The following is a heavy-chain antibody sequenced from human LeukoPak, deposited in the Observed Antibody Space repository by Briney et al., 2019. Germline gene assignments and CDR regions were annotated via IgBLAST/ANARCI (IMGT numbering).Heavy chain of an antibody. V-gene: IGHV4-39*01. D-gene: IGHD1-7*01. Sequence: SETLSLTCTVSGGSISSSSYYWGWIRQPPGKGLEWIGSIYYSGSTYHNPSLKSRVTISVDTSKNQFSLKLSSVTAADTAVYYCARQSLELRKAHVHYYMDVWGKGTTVTVSS. J-gene: IGHJ6*03. CDR3: ARQSLELRKAHVHYYMDV. CDR2: IYYSGST. CDR1: GGSISSSSYY.